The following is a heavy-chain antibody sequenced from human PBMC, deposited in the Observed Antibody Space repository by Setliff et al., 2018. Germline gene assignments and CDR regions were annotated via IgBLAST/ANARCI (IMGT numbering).Heavy chain of an antibody. V-gene: IGHV5-51*01. D-gene: IGHD2-15*01. CDR3: ARVVGADGVGIDY. CDR1: GYTFSDYW. Sequence: GESLKISCRGSGYTFSDYWIGWVRQMPGKGLEWMGIIYPGDSDTRYSPSFQGQFTFSADKSISTAYLQWSSLKASGTATYYCARVVGADGVGIDYWGQGTVVTVSS. J-gene: IGHJ4*02. CDR2: IYPGDSDT.